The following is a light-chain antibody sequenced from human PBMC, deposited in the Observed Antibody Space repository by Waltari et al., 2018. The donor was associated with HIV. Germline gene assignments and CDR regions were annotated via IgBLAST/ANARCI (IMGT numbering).Light chain of an antibody. Sequence: QFSLTQPASVSGSPGQSITISCSVTRSDSGYYIYVSWYQQHPGKPPKLMIYEVSNRHSGISNRFSGSKSGNAASLTISALQAEDEADYFCSSVANSVTLAVLFGVWTELTVL. V-gene: IGLV2-14*01. CDR2: EVS. J-gene: IGLJ3*02. CDR3: SSVANSVTLAVL. CDR1: RSDSGYYIY.